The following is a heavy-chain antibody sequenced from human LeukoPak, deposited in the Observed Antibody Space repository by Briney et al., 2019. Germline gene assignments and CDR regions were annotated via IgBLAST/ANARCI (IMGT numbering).Heavy chain of an antibody. J-gene: IGHJ4*02. D-gene: IGHD3-22*01. CDR3: ARHDPRRDYYDSSGYFDY. CDR1: GGSISSYY. Sequence: SETLSLTCTVSGGSISSYYWSWIRQPPGKGLEWIGYIYYSGSTNYNPSLKSRVTISVDTSKNQFSLKLSSVTAADTAVYYCARHDPRRDYYDSSGYFDYWGQGTLVTVSS. CDR2: IYYSGST. V-gene: IGHV4-59*08.